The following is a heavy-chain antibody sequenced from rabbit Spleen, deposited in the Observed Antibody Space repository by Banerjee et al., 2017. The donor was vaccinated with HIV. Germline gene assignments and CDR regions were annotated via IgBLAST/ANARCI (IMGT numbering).Heavy chain of an antibody. CDR3: ARNYNSAWDL. Sequence: QEQLVESGGGLVQPGGSLTLSCKVSGIDLSSNAMSWVRQAPGKGLEWIGDIYPGFGITNFANSVKGRFTISSDNAQNTVDLQMKSLTAADTATYFCARNYNSAWDLWGPGTLVTVS. J-gene: IGHJ4*01. D-gene: IGHD4-1*01. CDR1: GIDLSSNA. V-gene: IGHV1S47*01. CDR2: IYPGFGIT.